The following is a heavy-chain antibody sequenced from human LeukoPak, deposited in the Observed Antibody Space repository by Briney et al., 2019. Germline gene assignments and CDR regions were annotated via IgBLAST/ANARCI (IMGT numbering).Heavy chain of an antibody. D-gene: IGHD2-15*01. CDR2: IYTGGSA. CDR3: AKEYCSGGSCYFSTLDY. Sequence: GGSLRLSCAASGFTVSSNYVSWVRQAPGKGLEWVSVIYTGGSADYADSVRGRFTISRDNFKNTVYLQMNSLRAEDTALYYCAKEYCSGGSCYFSTLDYWGQGTLVTVSS. CDR1: GFTVSSNY. V-gene: IGHV3-66*01. J-gene: IGHJ4*02.